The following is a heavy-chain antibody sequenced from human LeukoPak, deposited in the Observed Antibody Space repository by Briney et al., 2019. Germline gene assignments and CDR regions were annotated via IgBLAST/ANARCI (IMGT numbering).Heavy chain of an antibody. D-gene: IGHD1-26*01. CDR1: GYTFTSYG. CDR2: ISAYNGNT. J-gene: IGHJ4*02. CDR3: ARDKGAAGAYYFDY. V-gene: IGHV1-18*01. Sequence: GASVKVSCKASGYTFTSYGISWVRQAPGQGLEWMGWISAYNGNTNYAQKLQGRVTMTTDTSTSTAYMELRSLRSDDTAVYYCARDKGAAGAYYFDYWGQGTLATVSS.